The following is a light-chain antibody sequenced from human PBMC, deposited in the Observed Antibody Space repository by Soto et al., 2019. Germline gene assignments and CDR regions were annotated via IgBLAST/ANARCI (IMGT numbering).Light chain of an antibody. Sequence: EIVLAQSPGTLSLSPGERATLSCRASQSVTSTYLAWYQQRPGQAPRLLVYATSTRAVGVPDRFTGSGSGTDFPLTLSRLEHEDFAVYYCQHYGRSPMFGPGTVVEIK. CDR2: ATS. CDR3: QHYGRSPM. J-gene: IGKJ1*01. V-gene: IGKV3-20*01. CDR1: QSVTSTY.